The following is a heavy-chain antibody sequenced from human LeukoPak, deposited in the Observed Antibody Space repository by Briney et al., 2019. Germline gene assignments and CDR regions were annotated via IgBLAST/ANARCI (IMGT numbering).Heavy chain of an antibody. V-gene: IGHV1-18*01. CDR3: ARGSTMIVVSKRPYAFDI. CDR1: GYTFTSYG. D-gene: IGHD3-22*01. CDR2: ISAYNGNT. Sequence: GASVNVSCKASGYTFTSYGISWVRQAPGQGLEWMGWISAYNGNTNYAQKLQGRVTMTTDTSTSTAYMELRSLRSDDTAVYYCARGSTMIVVSKRPYAFDIWGQGTMVTVSS. J-gene: IGHJ3*02.